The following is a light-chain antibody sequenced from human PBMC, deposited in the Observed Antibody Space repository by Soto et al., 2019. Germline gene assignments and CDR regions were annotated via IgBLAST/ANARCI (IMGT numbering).Light chain of an antibody. V-gene: IGKV1-27*01. CDR3: QKYNSALT. J-gene: IGKJ5*01. Sequence: DIQMTQSPSSLSASVGDRITITCRASQDISNYLAWYQQKPGKVPKLLIYSASTLQSGVPSRFRGSGSGTDFTLTISSLQPEDVATYFCQKYNSALTFGQGTRLEI. CDR2: SAS. CDR1: QDISNY.